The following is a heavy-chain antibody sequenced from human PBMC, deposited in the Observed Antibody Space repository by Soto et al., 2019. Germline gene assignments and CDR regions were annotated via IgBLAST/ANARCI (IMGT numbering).Heavy chain of an antibody. CDR3: ARDPGRIVVVPAATAIDY. V-gene: IGHV1-2*02. J-gene: IGHJ4*02. D-gene: IGHD2-2*01. CDR1: GYTFIRYT. Sequence: AASVKVSCKASGYTFIRYTVHWVRQAPGQGLEWMGWINPNSGGTNYAQKFQGRVTMTRDTSISTAYMELSRLRSDDTAVYYCARDPGRIVVVPAATAIDYWGQGTLVTVSS. CDR2: INPNSGGT.